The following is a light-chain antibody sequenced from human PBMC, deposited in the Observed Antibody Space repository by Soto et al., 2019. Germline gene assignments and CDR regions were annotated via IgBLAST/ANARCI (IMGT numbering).Light chain of an antibody. Sequence: EIVLTQSPGTLSLSPGERATLSCRSSQSVSSSYLAWYQQKPGQAPRLLIYDAYNRATGIPPRFSGSGSGTDFTLTISSLQAEDVAVYYCQQYHSTLRWTFGQGTKVDIK. V-gene: IGKV3-20*01. CDR3: QQYHSTLRWT. CDR1: QSVSSSY. J-gene: IGKJ1*01. CDR2: DAY.